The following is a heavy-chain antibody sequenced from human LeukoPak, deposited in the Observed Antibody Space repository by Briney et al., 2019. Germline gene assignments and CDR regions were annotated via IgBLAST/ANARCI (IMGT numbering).Heavy chain of an antibody. CDR3: ARPLAPVMLNAFDI. Sequence: VSVKVSCKASGYTFINYYIHWVRQAPGQGLEWMGIINPSGGSTDYAQKFQGRVTVTRDTSTSTVYMELSSLRSEDTAIYYCARPLAPVMLNAFDIWGQGTMVTVSS. CDR2: INPSGGST. CDR1: GYTFINYY. D-gene: IGHD2-8*01. J-gene: IGHJ3*02. V-gene: IGHV1-46*01.